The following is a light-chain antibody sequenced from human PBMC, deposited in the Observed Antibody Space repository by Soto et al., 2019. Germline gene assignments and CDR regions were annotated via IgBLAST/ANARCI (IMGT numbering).Light chain of an antibody. CDR2: AAS. J-gene: IGKJ5*01. CDR1: QGISSY. Sequence: DIQLTQSPSFLSASVGDRVTITCRASQGISSYLVWYQQRSGKAPKLLIYAASTLQSGVPSRFSGSGSGTEFTLTISSLQPEDFATYYCQQLNSYPITFGLGTRLEIK. CDR3: QQLNSYPIT. V-gene: IGKV1-9*01.